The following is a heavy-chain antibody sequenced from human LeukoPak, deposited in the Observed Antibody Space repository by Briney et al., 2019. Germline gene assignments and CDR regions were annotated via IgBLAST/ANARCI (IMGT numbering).Heavy chain of an antibody. CDR1: AGSISGYY. CDR3: ARWFCSGGSCRGAVDY. V-gene: IGHV4-59*01. CDR2: IYYTGRT. D-gene: IGHD2-15*01. J-gene: IGHJ4*01. Sequence: PSETLSPAWTVSAGSISGYYWTWIRQPPGKGLEWIGYIYYTGRTNYNPSLKSRVAISLDTSKNQFSLKLNSVTAADTAVYYCARWFCSGGSCRGAVDYWGHRNLFSVSS.